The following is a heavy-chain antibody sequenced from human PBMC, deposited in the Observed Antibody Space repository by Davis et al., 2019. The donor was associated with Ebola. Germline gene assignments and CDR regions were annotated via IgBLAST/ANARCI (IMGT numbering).Heavy chain of an antibody. D-gene: IGHD6-25*01. CDR3: ARDLWGNSGNFDH. Sequence: GESLKISCAASGFVFTTYSIHWVRQAPGRGLEWVAIISYDGLNKYYAGSVKGRFTVSRDNSKNTVYLQMNSLGPDDTSLYYCARDLWGNSGNFDHWGQGTLVTVSS. CDR1: GFVFTTYS. J-gene: IGHJ4*02. CDR2: ISYDGLNK. V-gene: IGHV3-30*16.